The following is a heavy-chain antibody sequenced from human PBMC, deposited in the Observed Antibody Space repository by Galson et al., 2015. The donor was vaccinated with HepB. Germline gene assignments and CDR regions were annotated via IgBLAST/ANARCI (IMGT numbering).Heavy chain of an antibody. CDR3: ARRPRKDAFDI. V-gene: IGHV5-51*01. CDR1: GYTFPNYW. Sequence: QSGAEVKKPGESLRISCTGSGYTFPNYWIGWVRQMPGKGLEWMGIIFPSDSDTRYSPSFQGQVTISADNSINTAYLQWTRLKASDTAIYYCARRPRKDAFDIWGQGTMVTVSS. J-gene: IGHJ3*02. CDR2: IFPSDSDT.